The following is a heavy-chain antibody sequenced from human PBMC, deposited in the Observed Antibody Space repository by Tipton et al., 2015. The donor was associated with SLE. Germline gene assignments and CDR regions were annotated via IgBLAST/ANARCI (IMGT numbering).Heavy chain of an antibody. D-gene: IGHD3-22*01. Sequence: TLSLTCTVSGGSINSYYWSWIRQPPGKGLEWIGYIYYSGSTNYNPSLKSRVAISVDTSKNQCSLKLSSVTAADTAMYYCARSPDSSGYYFLDYWGQGTLVTVSS. V-gene: IGHV4-59*01. CDR2: IYYSGST. CDR1: GGSINSYY. J-gene: IGHJ4*02. CDR3: ARSPDSSGYYFLDY.